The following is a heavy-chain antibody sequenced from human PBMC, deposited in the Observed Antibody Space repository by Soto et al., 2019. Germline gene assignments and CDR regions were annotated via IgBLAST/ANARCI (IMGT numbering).Heavy chain of an antibody. CDR1: GFTFSRYG. J-gene: IGHJ4*02. Sequence: QVQLVESGGGVVQPGRSLRLSCAASGFTFSRYGMHWVHQAPGKGLEWVAVISYDGSNKYYADSVKGRFTISRDNSKNTLYLQMNSLRAEDTAVYYCAKAHLQNIDSWGQGTLVTVSS. CDR2: ISYDGSNK. V-gene: IGHV3-30*18. CDR3: AKAHLQNIDS. D-gene: IGHD4-4*01.